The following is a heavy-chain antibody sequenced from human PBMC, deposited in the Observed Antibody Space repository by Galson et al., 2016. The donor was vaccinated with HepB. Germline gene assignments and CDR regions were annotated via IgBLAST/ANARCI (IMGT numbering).Heavy chain of an antibody. J-gene: IGHJ6*02. D-gene: IGHD2-15*01. CDR3: ARSSYCSGSSCYSYYYYYHMDV. Sequence: SVKGRFTISRDNSKNTLYLQMNSLRAEDTAVYYCARSSYCSGSSCYSYYYYYHMDVWGQGTTVTVSS. V-gene: IGHV3-30*07.